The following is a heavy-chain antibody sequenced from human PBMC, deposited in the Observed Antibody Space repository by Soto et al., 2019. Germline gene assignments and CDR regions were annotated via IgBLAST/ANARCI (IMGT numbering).Heavy chain of an antibody. CDR1: GGSISSYY. Sequence: QVQLQESGPGLVKPSETLSLTCTVSGGSISSYYWSWIRQPAGKGLEWIGRIYSSGSTNYNDSLRGGITMSVETSKNRCAVVMACVSGGDAAVYDGAGWGAGGGSGGVDVGGEGAAVTVSS. CDR2: IYSSGST. CDR3: AGWGAGGGSGGVDV. V-gene: IGHV4-4*07. D-gene: IGHD3-16*01. J-gene: IGHJ6*04.